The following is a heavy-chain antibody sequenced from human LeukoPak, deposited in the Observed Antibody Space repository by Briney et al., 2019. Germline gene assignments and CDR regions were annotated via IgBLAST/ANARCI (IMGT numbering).Heavy chain of an antibody. J-gene: IGHJ4*02. Sequence: GGSLRLSCAASGFTFSDYYMSWIRQAPGKGLEWVSYISSSGSTIYYADSVEGRFTISRDNAKNSLYLQMNSLRAEDTAVYYCARGSAMVLRRGRRPYYFDYWGQGTLVTVSS. D-gene: IGHD5-18*01. CDR2: ISSSGSTI. CDR1: GFTFSDYY. V-gene: IGHV3-11*04. CDR3: ARGSAMVLRRGRRPYYFDY.